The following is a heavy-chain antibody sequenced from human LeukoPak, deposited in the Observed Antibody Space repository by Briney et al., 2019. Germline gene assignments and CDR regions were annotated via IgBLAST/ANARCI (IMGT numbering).Heavy chain of an antibody. CDR3: AKGFILL. CDR2: IYYSGST. V-gene: IGHV4-59*01. D-gene: IGHD2-21*01. J-gene: IGHJ4*02. CDR1: GGSISSYY. Sequence: SETLSLTCTVSGGSISSYYWSWIRQPPGKGLEWIGYIYYSGSTNYNPSLKSRVTISVDTSKNQFSLKLSSLTAADTAVYYCAKGFILLGGEGPLVPVSS.